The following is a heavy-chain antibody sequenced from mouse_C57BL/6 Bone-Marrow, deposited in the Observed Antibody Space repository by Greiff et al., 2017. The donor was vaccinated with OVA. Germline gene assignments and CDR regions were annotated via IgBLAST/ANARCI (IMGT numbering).Heavy chain of an antibody. CDR1: GYTFTSYG. CDR2: IYPRSGNT. Sequence: QVQLQQSGAELARPGASVKLSCKASGYTFTSYGISWVKQRTGQGLEWIGEIYPRSGNTYYNEKFKGKATLTADKSSSTAYMERRSLTSEDSAVYFCARSFAYWGQGTLVTVSA. J-gene: IGHJ3*01. V-gene: IGHV1-81*01. CDR3: ARSFAY.